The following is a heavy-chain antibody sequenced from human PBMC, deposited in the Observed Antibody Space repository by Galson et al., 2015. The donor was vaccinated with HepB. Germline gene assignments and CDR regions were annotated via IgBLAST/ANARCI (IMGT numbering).Heavy chain of an antibody. CDR1: GGTFSSYA. D-gene: IGHD5-12*01. Sequence: SVKVSCKASGGTFSSYAISWVRQAPGQGLEWMGGIIPIFGTANYAQKFQGRVTITADESTSTAYMELSSLRSEDTAVYYCARDVDPVTTINAFDIWGQGTMVTVSS. J-gene: IGHJ3*02. CDR3: ARDVDPVTTINAFDI. CDR2: IIPIFGTA. V-gene: IGHV1-69*13.